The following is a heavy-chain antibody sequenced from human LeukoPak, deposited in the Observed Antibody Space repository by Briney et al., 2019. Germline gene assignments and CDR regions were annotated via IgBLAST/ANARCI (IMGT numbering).Heavy chain of an antibody. CDR2: INWNGGST. J-gene: IGHJ4*02. Sequence: GGSLRLSCAASGFTFDDYGMSWVRQAPGKGLEWVSGINWNGGSTGCADSVKGRFTISRDNAKNSVYLQMNSLRAEDTALYYCARVGGYSDYDQRYWGQGTLVTVSS. CDR1: GFTFDDYG. D-gene: IGHD5-12*01. CDR3: ARVGGYSDYDQRY. V-gene: IGHV3-20*04.